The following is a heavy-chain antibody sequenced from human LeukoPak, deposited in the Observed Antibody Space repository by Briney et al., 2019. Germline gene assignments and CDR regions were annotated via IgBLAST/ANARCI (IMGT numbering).Heavy chain of an antibody. CDR1: GFTFSSYA. D-gene: IGHD3-22*01. V-gene: IGHV3-30-3*01. CDR2: ISYDGSNK. Sequence: PGRSLRLSCAASGFTFSSYAMHWVRQAPGKGLEWVAVISYDGSNKYYADSVKGRFTISRDNSKNTLYLQMNSLRAEDTAVYYCAGYYYDSSGSFDYWGQGTLVTVPS. CDR3: AGYYYDSSGSFDY. J-gene: IGHJ4*02.